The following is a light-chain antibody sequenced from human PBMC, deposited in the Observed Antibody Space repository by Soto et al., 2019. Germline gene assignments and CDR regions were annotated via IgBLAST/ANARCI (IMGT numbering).Light chain of an antibody. CDR3: QQYYNWPLT. J-gene: IGKJ1*01. V-gene: IGKV3-15*01. Sequence: EIVMTQSPATLSVSPGERATLSCRASQSVSNILAWYQQKAGQAPRLLIYGASTRATGIPARFSGSRSGTEFTLTITSLQSEDFAVYYCQQYYNWPLTYGQGTNVEIK. CDR2: GAS. CDR1: QSVSNI.